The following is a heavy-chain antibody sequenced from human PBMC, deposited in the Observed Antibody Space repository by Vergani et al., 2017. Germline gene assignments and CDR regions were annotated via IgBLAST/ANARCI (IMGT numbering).Heavy chain of an antibody. CDR1: GGTFSSYT. V-gene: IGHV1-69*02. CDR3: ASEYYYYYYGMDV. Sequence: QVQRVQSGAEVKKPGSSLKSSCKASGGTFSSYTISWVRQAPGQGLEWMGRIIPILGIANYAQKFQGRVTITADKTTSTAYMELSSLRSEDTAVDYCASEYYYYYYGMDVWGQGTTVTVSS. J-gene: IGHJ6*02. D-gene: IGHD2-2*01. CDR2: IIPILGIA.